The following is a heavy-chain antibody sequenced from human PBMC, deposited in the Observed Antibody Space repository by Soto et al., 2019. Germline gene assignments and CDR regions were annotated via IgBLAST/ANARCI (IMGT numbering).Heavy chain of an antibody. Sequence: PGGSLRLSCAASGFTFRNYGMNWVRQAPGKGLEWVSYIGIGSSTKYYADSVKGRFTISRENAKNSLYLQMNSLRAEDTAVYYCARVLFYCNDISGRVLNAFDVWGQGTMVTVSS. D-gene: IGHD3-22*01. CDR1: GFTFRNYG. CDR3: ARVLFYCNDISGRVLNAFDV. CDR2: IGIGSSTK. V-gene: IGHV3-48*01. J-gene: IGHJ3*01.